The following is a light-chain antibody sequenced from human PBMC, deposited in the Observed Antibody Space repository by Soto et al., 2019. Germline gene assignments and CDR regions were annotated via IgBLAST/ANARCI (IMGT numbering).Light chain of an antibody. CDR3: QQANSFPFT. J-gene: IGKJ3*01. V-gene: IGKV1-12*02. Sequence: DLQMTQSPSSVSASVGDRVTFTCRASQHISSWLAWYQQKPGKAPKLLIAAASIFQSGVPSRFSGSGYGTDFTLTISSLQPEDFATYFCQQANSFPFTFGPGTRLEIK. CDR2: AAS. CDR1: QHISSW.